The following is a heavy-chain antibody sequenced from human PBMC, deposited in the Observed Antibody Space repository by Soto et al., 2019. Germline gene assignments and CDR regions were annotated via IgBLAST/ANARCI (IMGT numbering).Heavy chain of an antibody. V-gene: IGHV5-10-1*01. D-gene: IGHD3-10*01. CDR3: ARRAPLTMVRGIGYYYGMDV. CDR1: GYSFTSYL. J-gene: IGHJ6*02. CDR2: IDPSDSYT. Sequence: GESLKISWKGSGYSFTSYLISWGRQMPGKGLEWMGRIDPSDSYTNYSPSFQGHVTISADKSISTAYLQWSSLKASDTAMYYCARRAPLTMVRGIGYYYGMDVWGQGTTVTVSS.